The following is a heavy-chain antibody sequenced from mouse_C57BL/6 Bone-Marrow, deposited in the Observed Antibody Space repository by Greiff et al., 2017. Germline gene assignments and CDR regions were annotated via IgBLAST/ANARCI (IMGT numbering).Heavy chain of an antibody. CDR1: GFTFSSYA. D-gene: IGHD2-3*01. CDR3: AREGYDGYYGYFDV. CDR2: ISDGGSYT. Sequence: EVQLVESGGGLVKPGGSLKLSCAASGFTFSSYAMSWVRQTPEKRLEWVATISDGGSYTYYPDNVKGRFTISRDNAKNNLYLQMSHLKSEDTAMYYCAREGYDGYYGYFDVWGTGTTVTVSS. J-gene: IGHJ1*03. V-gene: IGHV5-4*01.